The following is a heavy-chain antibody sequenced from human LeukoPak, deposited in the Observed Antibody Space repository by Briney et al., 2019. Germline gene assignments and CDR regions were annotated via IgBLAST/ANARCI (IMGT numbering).Heavy chain of an antibody. J-gene: IGHJ4*02. D-gene: IGHD5-18*01. V-gene: IGHV3-30*18. CDR3: AKDSGYSYAY. CDR2: ISYDGSNK. Sequence: GRSLRLSCAASGFTFSSYGMHWVRQAPGKGLEWVAVISYDGSNKYYADSVKGRFTISRDNSKNTLYLQMNSLGAEDTAVYYCAKDSGYSYAYWGQGTLVTVSS. CDR1: GFTFSSYG.